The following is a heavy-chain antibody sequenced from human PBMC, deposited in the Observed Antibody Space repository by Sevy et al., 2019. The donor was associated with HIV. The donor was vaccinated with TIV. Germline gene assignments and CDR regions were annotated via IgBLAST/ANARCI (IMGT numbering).Heavy chain of an antibody. D-gene: IGHD2-8*01. Sequence: GGSLRLSCAASGFTFSSYSMNWVRQAPGKGLEWVSYISSSSSTIYYADSVKGRFTISRDNAKNSLYLQMNSLRDEDTAVYYCASDRGPSGYCTNGVCYAPEWYFDLWGRGTLVTVSS. CDR2: ISSSSSTI. CDR1: GFTFSSYS. V-gene: IGHV3-48*02. J-gene: IGHJ2*01. CDR3: ASDRGPSGYCTNGVCYAPEWYFDL.